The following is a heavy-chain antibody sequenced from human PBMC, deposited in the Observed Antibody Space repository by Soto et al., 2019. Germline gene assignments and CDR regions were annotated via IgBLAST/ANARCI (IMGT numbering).Heavy chain of an antibody. V-gene: IGHV3-33*01. Sequence: QVQLVESGGAVVRPGGSLRLSCAASEFIFMSYGMHWVRQAPGKGLEWVAYIWYDATNKFYADSVKGRFTISRNNSRDPLGLLIDTLTPGHAAVYYCASEADSGLIWFGNPDSWGRGTLVTVSS. CDR2: IWYDATNK. J-gene: IGHJ5*01. CDR3: ASEADSGLIWFGNPDS. CDR1: EFIFMSYG. D-gene: IGHD3-10*01.